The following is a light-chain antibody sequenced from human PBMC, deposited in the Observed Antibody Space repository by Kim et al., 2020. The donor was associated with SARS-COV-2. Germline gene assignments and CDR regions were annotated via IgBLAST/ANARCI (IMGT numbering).Light chain of an antibody. CDR3: QKYNSAPWT. J-gene: IGKJ1*01. CDR2: AAS. Sequence: ASVGDRVTITCRASQGIANSLAWYQQKPGKVPQVLIYAASTLQSGVPSRFSGSGSGTELTLTIGSLQTEDVATYYCQKYNSAPWTFGPGTKVDIK. CDR1: QGIANS. V-gene: IGKV1-27*01.